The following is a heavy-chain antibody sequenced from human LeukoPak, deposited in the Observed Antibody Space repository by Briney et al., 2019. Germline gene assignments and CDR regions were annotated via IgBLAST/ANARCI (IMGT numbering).Heavy chain of an antibody. CDR2: MNPNSGNT. CDR3: ARESGLYGSGSRY. Sequence: ASVKVSCKASGYTFTSYDINWVRQATGQGLEWMGWMNPNSGNTGYAQKFQGRVTMTRTASINTAYMELSSLRSDDTAVYYCARESGLYGSGSRYWGQGTLVTVSS. CDR1: GYTFTSYD. J-gene: IGHJ4*02. V-gene: IGHV1-8*01. D-gene: IGHD3-10*01.